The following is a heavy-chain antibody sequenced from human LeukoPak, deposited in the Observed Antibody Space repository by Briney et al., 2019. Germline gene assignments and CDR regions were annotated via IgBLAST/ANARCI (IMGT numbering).Heavy chain of an antibody. J-gene: IGHJ4*02. CDR3: ARGGYNPFYFDY. CDR2: IYYSGSI. D-gene: IGHD5-24*01. CDR1: GGSISSYY. V-gene: IGHV4-59*08. Sequence: SETLSLTCTVSGGSISSYYWSWIRQPPGKGLEWIGYIYYSGSINYNPSLKSRVTISVDTSKNQFSLKLSSVTAADTAVYYCARGGYNPFYFDYWGQGTLVTVSS.